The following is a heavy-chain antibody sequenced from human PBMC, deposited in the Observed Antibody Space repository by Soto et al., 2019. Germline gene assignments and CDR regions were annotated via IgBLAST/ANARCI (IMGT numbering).Heavy chain of an antibody. CDR1: GGSISSSSYY. Sequence: SETLSLTWTVSGGSISSSSYYWSWIRQPAGKGLEWIGRIYTSGSTNYNPYLKSRVTMSVDTSKNQFSLKLSSVPAADTAVYYCARDPDYYYGMDVWGQGTTVTVSS. J-gene: IGHJ6*02. V-gene: IGHV4-61*02. CDR2: IYTSGST. CDR3: ARDPDYYYGMDV.